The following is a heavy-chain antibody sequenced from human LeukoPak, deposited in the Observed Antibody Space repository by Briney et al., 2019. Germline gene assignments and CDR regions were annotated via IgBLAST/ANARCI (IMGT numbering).Heavy chain of an antibody. D-gene: IGHD6-13*01. Sequence: GGSLRLSCATSGFTLNDYAMYWVRQAPGKGLEWVSGISWNSRSIAYADSVKGRFTISRDNAKNSLYLQMNSLRAEDMALYYCAKEGSSWSTFDYWGQGTLVTVSS. CDR3: AKEGSSWSTFDY. V-gene: IGHV3-9*03. CDR1: GFTLNDYA. J-gene: IGHJ4*02. CDR2: ISWNSRSI.